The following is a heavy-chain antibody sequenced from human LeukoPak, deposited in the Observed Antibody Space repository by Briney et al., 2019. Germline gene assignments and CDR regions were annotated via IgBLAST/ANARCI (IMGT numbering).Heavy chain of an antibody. D-gene: IGHD1-26*01. CDR1: GGSISSGNYY. CDR3: AKDRGGSYWVYFDY. V-gene: IGHV3-23*01. J-gene: IGHJ4*02. CDR2: ISGSGGST. Sequence: ETLSLTCTVSGGSISSGNYYWSWIRQAPGKGLEWVSAISGSGGSTYYADSVKGRFTISRDNSKNTLYLQMNSLRAEDTAVYYCAKDRGGSYWVYFDYWGQGTLVTVSS.